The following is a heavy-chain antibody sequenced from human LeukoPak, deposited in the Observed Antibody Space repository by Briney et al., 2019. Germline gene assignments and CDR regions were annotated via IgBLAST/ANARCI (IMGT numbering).Heavy chain of an antibody. V-gene: IGHV3-30*04. CDR3: ARVGVAVAGTY. Sequence: GGSLRLSCAASGFTFSSYAMHWVRQAPGKGLEWVAVISYDGSNKYYADSVKGRFTISRDNSNNTLYLQMNSLRAEDTAVYYCARVGVAVAGTYWGQGTLVTVSS. D-gene: IGHD6-19*01. J-gene: IGHJ4*02. CDR1: GFTFSSYA. CDR2: ISYDGSNK.